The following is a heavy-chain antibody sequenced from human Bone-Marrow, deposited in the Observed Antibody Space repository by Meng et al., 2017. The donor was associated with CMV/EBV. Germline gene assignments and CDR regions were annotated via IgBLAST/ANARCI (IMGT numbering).Heavy chain of an antibody. CDR2: IHPHRGDT. CDR1: GYTFTAHY. CDR3: ARDRFVTIFGRWFDP. J-gene: IGHJ5*02. D-gene: IGHD3-3*01. Sequence: ASVKVSCKASGYTFTAHYFHWVRQAPGQGLEWMGWIHPHRGDTNYAQQFQGRVTMTRDTSISTAYMELSRLRSDDTAVYYCARDRFVTIFGRWFDPWGQGTLVTVSS. V-gene: IGHV1-2*02.